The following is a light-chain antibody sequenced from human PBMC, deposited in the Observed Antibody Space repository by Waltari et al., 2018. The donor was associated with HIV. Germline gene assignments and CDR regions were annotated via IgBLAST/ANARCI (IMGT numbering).Light chain of an antibody. CDR1: SSNIGTYA. J-gene: IGLJ2*01. CDR2: YDD. V-gene: IGLV1-36*01. CDR3: AAAWDDSLNGPV. Sequence: QSVLTQPPSVSEAPRQRVTISLSGISSNIGTYAVNWYNQLPGKAPKLLIYYDDLLPSGVSDRFSGSKSGTSASLAISGLQSEDEADYYCAAAWDDSLNGPVFGGGTKLTVL.